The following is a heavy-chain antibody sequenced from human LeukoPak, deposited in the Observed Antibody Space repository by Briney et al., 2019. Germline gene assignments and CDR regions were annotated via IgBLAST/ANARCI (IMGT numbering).Heavy chain of an antibody. CDR3: ARQRGGQYEDAFDI. D-gene: IGHD2-8*01. CDR2: INPSGGTT. Sequence: APVKVSCKASGYTFTSSYIHWVRQAPGQGLEWMGIINPSGGTTIYAQKFQGRVTMTRDTSTSTVYMELSSLRSEDTAVYYCARQRGGQYEDAFDIWGQGTVVTVSS. J-gene: IGHJ3*02. CDR1: GYTFTSSY. V-gene: IGHV1-46*01.